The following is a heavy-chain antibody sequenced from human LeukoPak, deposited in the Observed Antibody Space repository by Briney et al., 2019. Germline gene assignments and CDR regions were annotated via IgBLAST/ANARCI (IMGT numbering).Heavy chain of an antibody. D-gene: IGHD6-19*01. CDR2: IKQDGSEK. CDR3: AKDPTGYSSGWVDY. CDR1: GFTFSSYW. J-gene: IGHJ4*02. Sequence: GGSLRLSCAASGFTFSSYWMSWVRQAPGKGLEWVANIKQDGSEKYYVDSVKGRFTISRDNAKNSLYLQMNSLRAEDTALYYCAKDPTGYSSGWVDYWGQGTLVTVSS. V-gene: IGHV3-7*03.